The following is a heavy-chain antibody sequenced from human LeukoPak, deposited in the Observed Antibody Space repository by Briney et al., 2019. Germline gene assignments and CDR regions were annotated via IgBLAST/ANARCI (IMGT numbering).Heavy chain of an antibody. CDR2: INADNGNT. CDR1: GYPFGKYG. CDR3: AREVWAGAADV. D-gene: IGHD4/OR15-4a*01. V-gene: IGHV1-18*01. J-gene: IGHJ3*01. Sequence: ASVPVSCQASGYPFGKYGISWVRPAPGQGPEWMGWINADNGNTKHAPKIQGRFTMTTDTTTNTVSMELTSLRSDDTAMYYCAREVWAGAADVWGQGTMVTVSS.